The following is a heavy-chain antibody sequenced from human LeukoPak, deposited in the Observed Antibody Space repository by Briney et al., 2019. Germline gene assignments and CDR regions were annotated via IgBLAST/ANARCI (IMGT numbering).Heavy chain of an antibody. J-gene: IGHJ4*02. Sequence: SETLSLTCTVSGGSINSGSYFWGWIRQPPGRGLEWIGNIYSGGSTYYNPSLKSRVTISIDTSKNQFSLKLTSVTAADTAVYYCARRLYGSSYVDSWGQGTLVTISS. CDR3: ARRLYGSSYVDS. CDR2: IYSGGST. CDR1: GGSINSGSYF. D-gene: IGHD1-26*01. V-gene: IGHV4-39*01.